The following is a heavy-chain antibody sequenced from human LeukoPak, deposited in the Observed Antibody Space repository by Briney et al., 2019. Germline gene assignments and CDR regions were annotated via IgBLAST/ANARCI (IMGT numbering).Heavy chain of an antibody. J-gene: IGHJ6*03. CDR2: IYYSGRT. D-gene: IGHD3-3*01. V-gene: IGHV4-39*01. Sequence: SETLSLTCTVSGGSISSSSYYWGWIRQPPGKGLEWIGSIYYSGRTYYNPSLKSRVTISVDTSKNQFSLKLSSVTAADTAVYYCARRVTIFGVDRAYYYMDVWGKGTTVTVSS. CDR3: ARRVTIFGVDRAYYYMDV. CDR1: GGSISSSSYY.